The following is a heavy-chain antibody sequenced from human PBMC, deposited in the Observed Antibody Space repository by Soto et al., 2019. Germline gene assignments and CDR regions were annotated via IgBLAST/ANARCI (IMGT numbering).Heavy chain of an antibody. CDR2: IYTGGTT. CDR1: GFTVSSNY. Sequence: VQLVESGGGLVQPGGSLRLSCAASGFTVSSNYMSWVRQAPGKGLEWVSVIYTGGTTYYADSVKGRFTISRDNSKNTLYLQMNSLRAEDTAVYYCARVSGDYFSFDYWGQGTLVTVSS. J-gene: IGHJ4*02. CDR3: ARVSGDYFSFDY. V-gene: IGHV3-66*01. D-gene: IGHD4-17*01.